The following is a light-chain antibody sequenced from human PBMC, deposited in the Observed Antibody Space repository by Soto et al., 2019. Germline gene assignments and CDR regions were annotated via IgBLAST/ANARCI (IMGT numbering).Light chain of an antibody. CDR2: EGS. CDR1: SSEVGTYNL. J-gene: IGLJ2*01. Sequence: QSALTQPASVSGSPGQSITISCTGTSSEVGTYNLVSWYQQHPGKAPKLMIYEGSKRPSGVSNRLSGSKSGNTASLTISGLQAEDEADYYCCSYAGSRTLVFGGGTKLTVL. V-gene: IGLV2-23*01. CDR3: CSYAGSRTLV.